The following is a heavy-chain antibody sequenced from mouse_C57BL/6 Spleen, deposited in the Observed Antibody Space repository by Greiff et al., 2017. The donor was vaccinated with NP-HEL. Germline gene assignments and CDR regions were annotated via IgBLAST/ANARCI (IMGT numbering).Heavy chain of an antibody. V-gene: IGHV5-6*01. CDR1: GFTFSSYG. CDR2: ISSGGSYP. J-gene: IGHJ2*01. Sequence: EVQLQESGGDLVKPGGSLKLSCAASGFTFSSYGMSWVRQTPDKRLEWVATISSGGSYPYPPATVTGRFTISRDNAKHTLYLQMSSLKSEDTAMYYCARHTDYYGSSLFYFDYWGQGTTLTVSS. D-gene: IGHD1-1*01. CDR3: ARHTDYYGSSLFYFDY.